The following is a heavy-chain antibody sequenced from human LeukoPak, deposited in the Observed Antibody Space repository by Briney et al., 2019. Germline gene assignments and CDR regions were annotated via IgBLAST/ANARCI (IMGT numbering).Heavy chain of an antibody. Sequence: SGGSLRLSCAASGFTFSSYSMNWARQAPGKGLEWVSSISSSSSYIYYADSVKGRFTISRDNAKNSLYLQMNSLRAEDTAVYYCARDLPKRVTTQFNFDYWGQGTLVTVSS. D-gene: IGHD4-17*01. CDR2: ISSSSSYI. CDR3: ARDLPKRVTTQFNFDY. V-gene: IGHV3-21*01. J-gene: IGHJ4*02. CDR1: GFTFSSYS.